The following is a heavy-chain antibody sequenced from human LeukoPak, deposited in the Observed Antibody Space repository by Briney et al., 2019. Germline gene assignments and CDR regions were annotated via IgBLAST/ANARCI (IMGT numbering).Heavy chain of an antibody. V-gene: IGHV5-51*01. CDR2: IYPGDSDT. CDR3: ARQAPHYPWNYYDSSGYYPYFDY. J-gene: IGHJ4*02. CDR1: GYSFTSYW. Sequence: GESLKISCKGSGYSFTSYWIGWVRQMPGKGLEWMGIIYPGDSDTRYSPSFQGQVTISADKSISTAYLQWSSLKASDTAMYYCARQAPHYPWNYYDSSGYYPYFDYWGQGTLVTVSS. D-gene: IGHD3-22*01.